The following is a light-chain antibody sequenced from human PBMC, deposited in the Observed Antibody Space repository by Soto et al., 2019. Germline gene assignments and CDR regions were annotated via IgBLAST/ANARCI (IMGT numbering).Light chain of an antibody. V-gene: IGKV3-11*01. J-gene: IGKJ4*01. CDR2: DAS. CDR1: QSLLHSNGYNY. CDR3: QQRSSWPLT. Sequence: DIVMTQSPLSLPVTPGEPASISCSSSQSLLHSNGYNYLAWYQQRRGQAPRLLIYDASNRATGIPARFSGSGSGTDFSLTISSLEPEDFAVYYCQQRSSWPLTFGGGTKVDIK.